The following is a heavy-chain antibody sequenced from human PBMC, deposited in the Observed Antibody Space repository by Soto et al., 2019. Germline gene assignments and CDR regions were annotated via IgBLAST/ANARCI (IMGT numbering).Heavy chain of an antibody. V-gene: IGHV5-51*01. CDR3: ARLMVVATPAGWFDP. D-gene: IGHD2-21*01. CDR1: GYTFTSDW. CDR2: IYPRDSDT. Sequence: GESLKISCRASGYTFTSDWIGWVRQTPGKGLEWVGIIYPRDSDTRYSPSFQGQVTISVDKSINTAYLQWSSLQASDTAIYYCARLMVVATPAGWFDPWGQGTLVTSPQ. J-gene: IGHJ5*02.